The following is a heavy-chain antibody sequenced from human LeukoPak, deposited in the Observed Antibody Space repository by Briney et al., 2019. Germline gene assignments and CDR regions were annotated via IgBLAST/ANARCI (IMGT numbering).Heavy chain of an antibody. V-gene: IGHV4-59*12. CDR1: GGSISSYY. CDR3: ARENYDFETFDP. J-gene: IGHJ5*02. Sequence: PSETLSLTRTVSGGSISSYYWSWIRQPPGKGLEWIGYIYYSGSTNYNPSLKSRVTISVDTSKNQFSLKLSSVTAADTAVYYCARENYDFETFDPWGQGTLVTVSS. D-gene: IGHD3-3*01. CDR2: IYYSGST.